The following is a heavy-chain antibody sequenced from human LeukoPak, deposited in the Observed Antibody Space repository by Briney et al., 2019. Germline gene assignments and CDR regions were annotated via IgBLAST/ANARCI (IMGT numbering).Heavy chain of an antibody. V-gene: IGHV3-64D*06. J-gene: IGHJ4*02. Sequence: PGGSLRLSCSASGFTFTSHVMHWVRQAPGKGLQYVSGISMNVQTTYYAGSVKGRFTISRDSSKNTVYLQMNSLTAEDTAVYYCVREGLERRTNFDSWGQRALV. CDR2: ISMNVQTT. CDR3: VREGLERRTNFDS. CDR1: GFTFTSHV. D-gene: IGHD1-1*01.